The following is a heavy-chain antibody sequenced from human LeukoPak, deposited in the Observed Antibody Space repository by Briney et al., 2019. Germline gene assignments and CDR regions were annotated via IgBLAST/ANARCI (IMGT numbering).Heavy chain of an antibody. CDR2: INPSGGST. V-gene: IGHV1-46*01. D-gene: IGHD2-2*02. CDR3: ARVAAEVVGVPGAIGFGWLRRDYYYMDV. CDR1: GYTFTSYY. Sequence: ASVKVSCKASGYTFTSYYMHWVRQAPGEGLEWMGIINPSGGSTSYAQRFQGRVTMTRDMSTSTVYMELSSLRSEDTAVYYCARVAAEVVGVPGAIGFGWLRRDYYYMDVWGKGTTVIVSS. J-gene: IGHJ6*03.